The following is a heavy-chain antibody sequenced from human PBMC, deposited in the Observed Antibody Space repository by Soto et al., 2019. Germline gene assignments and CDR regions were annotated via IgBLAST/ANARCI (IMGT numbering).Heavy chain of an antibody. J-gene: IGHJ6*02. D-gene: IGHD3-10*01. V-gene: IGHV1-69*01. Sequence: QVQLVQSGAEVKKPGSSVKVSCKTSVVSFNNNGIGWVRQAPGHGLEWMGGVSPPFRTSNYARKFQGRISITADASTGTVNMELSSLTSDDTAQYYCARVLYYGSGSYSPYGMDVWGQGTKVTVSS. CDR1: VVSFNNNG. CDR2: VSPPFRTS. CDR3: ARVLYYGSGSYSPYGMDV.